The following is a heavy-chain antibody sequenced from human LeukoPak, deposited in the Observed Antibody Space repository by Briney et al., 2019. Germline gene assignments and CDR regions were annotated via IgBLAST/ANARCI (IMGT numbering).Heavy chain of an antibody. CDR1: GYTFTSYG. J-gene: IGHJ4*02. D-gene: IGHD2-2*01. V-gene: IGHV1-18*01. CDR2: ISAYNGNT. Sequence: ASVKVSCKASGYTFTSYGISWARQAPGQGLEWMGWISAYNGNTNYAQKLQGRVTMTTDTSTSTAYMELRSLRSDDTAVYYCARSKYQLLLVDYWGQGTLVTVSS. CDR3: ARSKYQLLLVDY.